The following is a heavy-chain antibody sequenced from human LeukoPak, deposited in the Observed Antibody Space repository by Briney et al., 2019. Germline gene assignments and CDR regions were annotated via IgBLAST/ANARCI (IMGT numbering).Heavy chain of an antibody. CDR2: ISYDGSNK. D-gene: IGHD2-15*01. Sequence: GGSLRLSCAASGLTDSIYTMHWVRQASGKGLEWVALISYDGSNKYYADSVKGRFTISRDNSKSTLYLQMNSLRAEDTAVYYCARAVGDCSGGSCYSELDYWGQGALVTVSS. J-gene: IGHJ4*02. CDR1: GLTDSIYT. CDR3: ARAVGDCSGGSCYSELDY. V-gene: IGHV3-30*01.